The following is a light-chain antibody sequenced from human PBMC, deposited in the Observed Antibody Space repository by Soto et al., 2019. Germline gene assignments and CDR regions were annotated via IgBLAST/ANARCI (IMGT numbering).Light chain of an antibody. V-gene: IGLV2-11*01. Sequence: QSVLTQPRSVSGSPGQSVTISCTGTSSDVGGYNYVSWYQQHPGKAPKLMIYDVSKRPSGVSDRFSGSKSGNTASLTISGLQAEDEADYYCCSYAGSYDVVFGGGTKLTVL. CDR3: CSYAGSYDVV. CDR2: DVS. CDR1: SSDVGGYNY. J-gene: IGLJ2*01.